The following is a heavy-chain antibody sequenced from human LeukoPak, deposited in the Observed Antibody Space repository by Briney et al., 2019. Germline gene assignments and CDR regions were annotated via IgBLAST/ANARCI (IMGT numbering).Heavy chain of an antibody. CDR3: ARDLGYGGDFDY. Sequence: GGSLRLSCAASGFTFSSYSMKWVRQAAGKGLEWVSSISSSSSYIYYADSVKGRFTISRDNAKNSLYLQMNSLRAEDTAVYYCARDLGYGGDFDYWGQGTLVTVSS. CDR1: GFTFSSYS. D-gene: IGHD4-23*01. CDR2: ISSSSSYI. J-gene: IGHJ4*02. V-gene: IGHV3-21*01.